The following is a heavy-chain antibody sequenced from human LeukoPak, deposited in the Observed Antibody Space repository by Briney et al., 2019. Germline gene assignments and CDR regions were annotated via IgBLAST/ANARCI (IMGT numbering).Heavy chain of an antibody. CDR1: GYTFTSYY. J-gene: IGHJ5*02. CDR2: INPSGGST. D-gene: IGHD3-10*01. CDR3: ARDRRITMVRGVPNKFNWFDP. Sequence: ASVTVSCKASGYTFTSYYMHWVRQAPGQGLEWMGIINPSGGSTSYAQKFQGRVTMTRDTSTSTVYMELSSLRSEDTAVYYCARDRRITMVRGVPNKFNWFDPWGQGTLVTVSS. V-gene: IGHV1-46*01.